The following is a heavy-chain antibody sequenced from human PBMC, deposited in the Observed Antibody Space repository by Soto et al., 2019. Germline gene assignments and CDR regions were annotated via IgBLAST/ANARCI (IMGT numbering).Heavy chain of an antibody. CDR3: ARVPLYSSGWYP. CDR1: GGSFSGYY. D-gene: IGHD6-19*01. Sequence: LSLTCAVYGGSFSGYYWSWIRQPPGKGLEWIGEINHSGSTNYNPSLKSRVTISVDTSKNQFSLKLSSVTAADTAVYYCARVPLYSSGWYPSGKGTLVTVSS. V-gene: IGHV4-34*01. J-gene: IGHJ5*02. CDR2: INHSGST.